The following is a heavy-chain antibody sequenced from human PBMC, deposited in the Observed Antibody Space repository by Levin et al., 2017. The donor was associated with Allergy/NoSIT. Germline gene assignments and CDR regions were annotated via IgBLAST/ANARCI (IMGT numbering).Heavy chain of an antibody. D-gene: IGHD5-18*01. Sequence: PSETLSLTCAVYGGSFSGYYWSWIRQPPGKGLEWIGEINHSGSTNYNPSLKSRVTISVDTSKNQFSLKLSSVTAADTAVYYCARGIGYSYGHLTLDYWGKGTLVTVSS. CDR2: INHSGST. CDR3: ARGIGYSYGHLTLDY. J-gene: IGHJ4*02. CDR1: GGSFSGYY. V-gene: IGHV4-34*01.